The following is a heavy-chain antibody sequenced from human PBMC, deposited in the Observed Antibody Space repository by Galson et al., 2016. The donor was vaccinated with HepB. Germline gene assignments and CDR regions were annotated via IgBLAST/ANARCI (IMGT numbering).Heavy chain of an antibody. J-gene: IGHJ4*02. Sequence: SLRLSCAASGFTFSIQAMSWVRQAPGKGLEWVSLIGGTSGRTYYADSVKDRFTISRDNSKNTLYLQMNSLRAEDTAVYYCAKRGVWDVHYFDYWGQGTLVTVSS. CDR3: AKRGVWDVHYFDY. D-gene: IGHD3-16*01. CDR2: IGGTSGRT. CDR1: GFTFSIQA. V-gene: IGHV3-23*01.